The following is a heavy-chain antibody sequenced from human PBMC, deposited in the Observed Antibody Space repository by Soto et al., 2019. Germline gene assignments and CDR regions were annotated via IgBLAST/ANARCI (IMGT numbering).Heavy chain of an antibody. CDR1: GFTVSSNY. J-gene: IGHJ3*02. D-gene: IGHD4-17*01. Sequence: EVQLVESGGGLVQPGGSLRLSCAASGFTVSSNYMSWVRQAPGKGLEWVSVIYSDSSTYYADSVKGRFTISRDNSKTTLYLQMNSLRAEDTAVYYCARDDGLADAFDIWGQGTMVTVSS. CDR2: IYSDSST. V-gene: IGHV3-66*01. CDR3: ARDDGLADAFDI.